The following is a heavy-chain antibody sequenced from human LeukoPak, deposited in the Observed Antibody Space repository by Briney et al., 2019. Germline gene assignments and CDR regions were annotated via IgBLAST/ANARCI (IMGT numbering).Heavy chain of an antibody. D-gene: IGHD2-15*01. CDR2: INQDGSEK. J-gene: IGHJ4*02. CDR1: GFSFNNFA. Sequence: PGGSLRLSCAASGFSFNNFAMSWVRQAPGKGLEWVAHINQDGSEKYYVDSVKGRLTISRDNANNSLYLQMNSLRAEDTAVYYCARTEVVAAGFDYWGQGTLVTVSS. V-gene: IGHV3-7*01. CDR3: ARTEVVAAGFDY.